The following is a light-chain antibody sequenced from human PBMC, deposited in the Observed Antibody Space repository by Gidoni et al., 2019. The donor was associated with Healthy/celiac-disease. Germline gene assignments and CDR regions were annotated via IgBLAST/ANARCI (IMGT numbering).Light chain of an antibody. V-gene: IGKV1-5*01. Sequence: DIQMTQSPSTLSASVGDRVTITCRASQSISSWLAWYQQNPGKAPKLLIYDASSFESGVPSRFSGSGSGPEFTLTISSLQPDDFATYYCQQYNSYSQTFGQGPKVEIK. CDR3: QQYNSYSQT. J-gene: IGKJ1*01. CDR1: QSISSW. CDR2: DAS.